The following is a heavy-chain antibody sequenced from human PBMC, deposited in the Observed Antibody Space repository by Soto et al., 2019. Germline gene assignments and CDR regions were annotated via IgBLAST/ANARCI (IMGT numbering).Heavy chain of an antibody. D-gene: IGHD2-2*02. Sequence: SVKVSCKASGGTFSSYAISWVRQAPGQGLEWMGGIIPIFGTANYAQKFQGRVTITADESTSTAYMELSSLRSEDTAVYYCARDADVVIDCSSTSCYTKRYYYGMDVWGQGTTATVSS. J-gene: IGHJ6*02. CDR2: IIPIFGTA. CDR3: ARDADVVIDCSSTSCYTKRYYYGMDV. CDR1: GGTFSSYA. V-gene: IGHV1-69*13.